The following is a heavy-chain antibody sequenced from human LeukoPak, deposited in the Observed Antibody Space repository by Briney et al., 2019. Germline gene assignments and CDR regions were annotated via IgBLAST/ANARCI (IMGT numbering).Heavy chain of an antibody. J-gene: IGHJ4*02. V-gene: IGHV4-61*01. CDR3: ASPGPDYGDYAYAY. D-gene: IGHD4-17*01. CDR2: IYYTGTT. Sequence: PSETLSLTRSVSGGSVTSGNYYWTWIRQSAGKGLEWIGYIYYTGTTNYNPSLKSRVTISLDTSKNQFSLRVSSVTAADTGTYYCASPGPDYGDYAYAYWGQGSLVTVSS. CDR1: GGSVTSGNYY.